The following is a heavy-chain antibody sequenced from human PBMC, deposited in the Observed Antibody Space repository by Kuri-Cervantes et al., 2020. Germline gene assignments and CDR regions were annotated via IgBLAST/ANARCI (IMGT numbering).Heavy chain of an antibody. Sequence: GGSLRLSCAASAFIISDYWMHWVRQTPGKGLVWVSRINSGGGGTDYADSVKGRFTISRDNSKNTLYLQMNSLRAEDTAVYYCARGRGDYGDYVGNQLRYNWFDPWGQGTLVTVSS. J-gene: IGHJ5*02. V-gene: IGHV3-74*01. D-gene: IGHD4-17*01. CDR3: ARGRGDYGDYVGNQLRYNWFDP. CDR1: AFIISDYW. CDR2: INSGGGGT.